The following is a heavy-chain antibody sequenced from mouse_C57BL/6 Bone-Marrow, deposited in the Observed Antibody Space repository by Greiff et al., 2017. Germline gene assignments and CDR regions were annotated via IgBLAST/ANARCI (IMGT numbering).Heavy chain of an antibody. CDR3: ARSGPLGRSFDY. J-gene: IGHJ2*01. D-gene: IGHD4-1*01. V-gene: IGHV1-55*01. CDR1: GYTFTSYW. CDR2: IDPTSGRT. Sequence: QVQLQQSGAELVKPGASVKMSCKASGYTFTSYWITWVKQRPGQGLEWIGDIDPTSGRTNYNEKFKSKAILTVDTYSNTAYMQLSSLTSEDSAVFYCARSGPLGRSFDYWGQGTTLTVSS.